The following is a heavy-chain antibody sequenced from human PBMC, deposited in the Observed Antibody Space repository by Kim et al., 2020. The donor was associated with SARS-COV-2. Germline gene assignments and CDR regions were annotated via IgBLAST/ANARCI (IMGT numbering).Heavy chain of an antibody. J-gene: IGHJ6*02. CDR1: GFTFSSYA. CDR3: ARPRRLYYYYGMDV. Sequence: GGSLRLSCAASGFTFSSYAMHWVRQAPGKGLEWVAVISYDGSNKYYADSVKGRFTISRDNSKNTLYLQMNSLRAEDTAVYYCARPRRLYYYYGMDVWGHGTPVTVSS. V-gene: IGHV3-30-3*01. CDR2: ISYDGSNK.